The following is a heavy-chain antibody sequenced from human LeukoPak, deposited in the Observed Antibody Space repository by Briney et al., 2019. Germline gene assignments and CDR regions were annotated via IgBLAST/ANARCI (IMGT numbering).Heavy chain of an antibody. D-gene: IGHD6-19*01. CDR3: ARDGAVAGTLGNKYYFDY. CDR2: ISNDVTT. CDR1: GASVSSGLYY. Sequence: SETLSLTCTVSGASVSSGLYYWNWIRQPAGKGLEWIGRISNDVTTNYNPSFKSRVSISVDKSKNQFSLKLRSVTAVDTAVYYCARDGAVAGTLGNKYYFDYWGQGTLVTVSS. J-gene: IGHJ4*02. V-gene: IGHV4-61*02.